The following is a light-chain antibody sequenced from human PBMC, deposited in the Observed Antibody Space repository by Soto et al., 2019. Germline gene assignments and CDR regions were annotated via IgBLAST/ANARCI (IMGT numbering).Light chain of an antibody. Sequence: EIVMTQSPATLSVSPGERATLSCRASQSVSSNLAWYQQKPGQAPRLLIYGASTRATGIPVRFSGSASGTEFTLTISSLQSEDFAVYYCQQYNNWPRTFGQGTKVDI. J-gene: IGKJ1*01. CDR2: GAS. CDR3: QQYNNWPRT. V-gene: IGKV3-15*01. CDR1: QSVSSN.